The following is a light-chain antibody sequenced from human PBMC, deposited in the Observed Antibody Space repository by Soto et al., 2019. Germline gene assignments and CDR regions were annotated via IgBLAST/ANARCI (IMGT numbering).Light chain of an antibody. V-gene: IGKV3-11*01. J-gene: IGKJ2*01. CDR2: DAS. Sequence: EIVLTQSPATLSLSPGERATLSCRASESVSSYLAWYQQKPGQAPRLLIYDASNRATGIPARFSGSGSGTDFTLTISSLEPEDFAVYYCQQRSKWPVYTFGQGTKLEIK. CDR1: ESVSSY. CDR3: QQRSKWPVYT.